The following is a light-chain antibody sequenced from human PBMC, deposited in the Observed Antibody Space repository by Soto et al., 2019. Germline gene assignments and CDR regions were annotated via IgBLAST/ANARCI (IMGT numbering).Light chain of an antibody. CDR3: SSYTSSSTVV. CDR1: NSDVGGYNY. J-gene: IGLJ2*01. V-gene: IGLV2-14*01. CDR2: DVS. Sequence: QSALTQPASVSESPGQSITISCTGTNSDVGGYNYVSWFQQHPGKAPKLMIYDVSNRPSGVSNRFSGSKSGNTASLTISGLQAEDEGEYYCSSYTSSSTVVFGGGTKLTVL.